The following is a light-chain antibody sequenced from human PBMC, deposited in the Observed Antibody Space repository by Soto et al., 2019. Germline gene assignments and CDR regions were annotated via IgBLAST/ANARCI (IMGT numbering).Light chain of an antibody. V-gene: IGLV1-40*01. CDR2: GNT. CDR1: SSNIGAGYD. CDR3: LSSDSSLSVV. Sequence: QSVLTQPPSVSGTPGQRVTISCTGSSSNIGAGYDVHWYQQLPGRSPKLLIYGNTNRPSGVPDRFSCSKSGTSASMAITGRQAEDDADYYGLSSDSSLSVVFGGGTKLTVL. J-gene: IGLJ2*01.